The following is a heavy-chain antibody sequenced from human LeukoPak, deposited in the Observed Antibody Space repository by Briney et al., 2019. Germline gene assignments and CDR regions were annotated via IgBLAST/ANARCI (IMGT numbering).Heavy chain of an antibody. CDR1: GYTFGIYG. V-gene: IGHV1-18*01. Sequence: GASVKVSCKASGYTFGIYGISWVRQAPGQGLEWMAWISPYDGDTNYAQKFEGRVTMTTETSTNTAYMELRSLRSDDTAIYYCARDYCTRGGDCCKEDVFDPWGQGTLVTVSA. J-gene: IGHJ5*02. D-gene: IGHD2-21*02. CDR3: ARDYCTRGGDCCKEDVFDP. CDR2: ISPYDGDT.